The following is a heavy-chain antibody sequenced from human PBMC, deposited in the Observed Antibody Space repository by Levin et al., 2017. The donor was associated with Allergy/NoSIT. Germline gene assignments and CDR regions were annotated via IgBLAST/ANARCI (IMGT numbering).Heavy chain of an antibody. CDR1: GFTFSSYW. V-gene: IGHV3-7*01. J-gene: IGHJ5*01. Sequence: GESLKISCAASGFTFSSYWMSWVRRAPGKGLEWVANINEDGSDKYYVDSVKGRFTISRDNAKNSLYLQMNSLRGEDTAVYFCARGAEPGTVDSWGQGTLVTVSS. D-gene: IGHD6-13*01. CDR2: INEDGSDK. CDR3: ARGAEPGTVDS.